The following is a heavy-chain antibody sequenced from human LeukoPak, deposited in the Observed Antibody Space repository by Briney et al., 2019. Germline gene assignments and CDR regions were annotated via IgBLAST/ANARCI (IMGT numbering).Heavy chain of an antibody. V-gene: IGHV3-74*01. J-gene: IGHJ5*02. CDR3: VRDPSNSGNWFDL. CDR1: GFNLRDYW. CDR2: LGTDGTYT. Sequence: GGSLTLSCAASGFNLRDYWMHWVRQPPGKGLVWVSRLGTDGTYTNYADSVTGRFTISRDNAKNTLYLQMDSLRAEDTSFYYCVRDPSNSGNWFDLWGQGTLVTVSS. D-gene: IGHD4-11*01.